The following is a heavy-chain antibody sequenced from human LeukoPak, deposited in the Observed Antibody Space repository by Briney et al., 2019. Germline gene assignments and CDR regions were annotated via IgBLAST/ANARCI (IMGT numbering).Heavy chain of an antibody. CDR3: ARQRELVSPNFDY. CDR2: IYPGDSDT. J-gene: IGHJ4*02. D-gene: IGHD1-26*01. CDR1: GYSFTSYW. V-gene: IGHV5-51*01. Sequence: GESLKISCKGSGYSFTSYWIGWARQMPGKGLEWMGIIYPGDSDTRYSPSFQGQVTISADKSISTAYLQWSSLKASDTAMYYCARQRELVSPNFDYWGQGTLVTVSS.